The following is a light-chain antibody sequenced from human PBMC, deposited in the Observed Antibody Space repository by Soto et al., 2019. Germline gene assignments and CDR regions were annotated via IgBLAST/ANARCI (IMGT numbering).Light chain of an antibody. CDR3: SSYTSSNTRYV. J-gene: IGLJ1*01. CDR2: DVS. CDR1: SSDVGGYNY. Sequence: QSVLTQPASVSGSPVQSITISCTGTSSDVGGYNYVSWYQQHPGKAPKLMIYDVSSRPSGVSYRFSGSKSGNTASLTISGLQAEDEADYYCSSYTSSNTRYVFGTGTKVAVL. V-gene: IGLV2-14*03.